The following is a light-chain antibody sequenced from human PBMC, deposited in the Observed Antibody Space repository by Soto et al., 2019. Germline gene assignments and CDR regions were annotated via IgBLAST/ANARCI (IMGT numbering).Light chain of an antibody. CDR2: EVS. CDR3: SSYAGSNNLYV. V-gene: IGLV2-8*01. CDR1: SGDVGGYNY. Sequence: QSVLTQPPSASGSPGQSVTISCTGTSGDVGGYNYVPWYQQHPGKAPKLMIYEVSKRPSGVPDRFSGSKSGNTASLTVSGLQAEDEADYYCSSYAGSNNLYVFGTGTKVTV. J-gene: IGLJ1*01.